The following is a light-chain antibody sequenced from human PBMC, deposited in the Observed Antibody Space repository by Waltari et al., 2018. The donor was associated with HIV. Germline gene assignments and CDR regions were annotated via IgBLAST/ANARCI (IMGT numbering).Light chain of an antibody. CDR3: QQYINRPPYT. CDR1: QSVSSN. J-gene: IGKJ2*01. CDR2: GAS. Sequence: DIVMTQSPATLSVSPGERATLSCRASQSVSSNLAWYQQKPGQAPRLLIYGASTRATGVPARFSGSGSGTEFTLTISSLQSEDFAVYYCQQYINRPPYTFGQGTKLEI. V-gene: IGKV3-15*01.